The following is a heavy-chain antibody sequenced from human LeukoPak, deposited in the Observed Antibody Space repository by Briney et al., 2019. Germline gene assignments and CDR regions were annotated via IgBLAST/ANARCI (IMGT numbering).Heavy chain of an antibody. J-gene: IGHJ6*02. CDR3: AKPLMTTVRPGYYYGMDV. Sequence: GGSLRLSCAASGFTFSSYAMSWVRQAPGKGLEWVSAISGSGGSTYYADSVKGRFTISRDNSKNTLYLQMNSLRAEGTAVYYCAKPLMTTVRPGYYYGMDVWGQGTTVTVSS. V-gene: IGHV3-23*01. CDR1: GFTFSSYA. D-gene: IGHD4-17*01. CDR2: ISGSGGST.